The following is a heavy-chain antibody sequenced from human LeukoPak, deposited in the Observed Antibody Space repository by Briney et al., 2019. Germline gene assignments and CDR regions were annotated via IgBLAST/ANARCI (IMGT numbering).Heavy chain of an antibody. J-gene: IGHJ4*02. CDR3: AKDPVGATPGF. V-gene: IGHV3-66*01. CDR2: IYVGGST. CDR1: GFTFSSMY. Sequence: GGSLRLSCAASGFTFSSMYMSWVRQAPGKALEWVSLIYVGGSTYSADSVNGRFTISRDNSKNTLYLQMNSLRAEDTAVYYCAKDPVGATPGFWGQGTLVTVSS. D-gene: IGHD1-26*01.